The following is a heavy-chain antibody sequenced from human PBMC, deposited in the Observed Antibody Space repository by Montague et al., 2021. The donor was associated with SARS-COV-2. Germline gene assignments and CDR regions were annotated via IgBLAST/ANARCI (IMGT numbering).Heavy chain of an antibody. Sequence: TLSLTCTVSGGPISSPVYSWCWIRQPAGTGLDCIVRNYTSGPTNYNPSLKSRVTISVDTSKNQFSLKLTSVTAADTAVYYCARFTAVTSSLDFWGQGTLVPVS. D-gene: IGHD4-17*01. CDR3: ARFTAVTSSLDF. CDR2: NYTSGPT. CDR1: GGPISSPVYS. J-gene: IGHJ4*02. V-gene: IGHV4-61*02.